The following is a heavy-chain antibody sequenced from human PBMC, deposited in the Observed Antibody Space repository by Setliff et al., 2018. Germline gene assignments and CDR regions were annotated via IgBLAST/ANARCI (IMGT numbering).Heavy chain of an antibody. CDR3: AWGSWFDP. Sequence: ASVKVSCKASGYTFTNHYMHWVRQAPGQGLEWMGWINPGGGSTTYAQKFQGRVTMTTDTSASTAYMELSSLRSEDTAVYYCAWGSWFDPWGQGTLVTVSS. CDR2: INPGGGST. V-gene: IGHV1-46*01. D-gene: IGHD3-16*01. CDR1: GYTFTNHY. J-gene: IGHJ5*02.